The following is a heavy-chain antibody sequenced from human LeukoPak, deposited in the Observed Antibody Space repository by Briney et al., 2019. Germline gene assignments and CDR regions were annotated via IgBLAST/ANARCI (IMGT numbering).Heavy chain of an antibody. Sequence: GGSLRLSCAASGFSFSSYGMHWVRQAPGKGLEWVAVISYDGSNKYYADSVKGRFTISRDNSKNTLYLQMNSLRAEDTAVYYCAKAPYYYYGMDVWGQGTTVTVSS. CDR2: ISYDGSNK. CDR1: GFSFSSYG. CDR3: AKAPYYYYGMDV. V-gene: IGHV3-30*18. J-gene: IGHJ6*02.